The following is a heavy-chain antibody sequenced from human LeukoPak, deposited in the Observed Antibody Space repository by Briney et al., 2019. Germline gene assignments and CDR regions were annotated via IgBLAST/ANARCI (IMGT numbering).Heavy chain of an antibody. CDR1: GGSISSSNW. D-gene: IGHD4-17*01. Sequence: SETLSLTCAVSGGSISSSNWWSWVRQPPGKGLEWIGEIYHSGSTNYNPSLKSRVTISVDTSKNQFSLKLSSVTAADTAVYYCARAHGDRNYYYYMDVWGKGTTVTVSS. J-gene: IGHJ6*03. V-gene: IGHV4-4*02. CDR3: ARAHGDRNYYYYMDV. CDR2: IYHSGST.